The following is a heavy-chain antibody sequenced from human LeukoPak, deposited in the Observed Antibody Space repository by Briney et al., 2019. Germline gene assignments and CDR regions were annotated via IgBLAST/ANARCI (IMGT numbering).Heavy chain of an antibody. CDR3: ARVGKTYYYGSGRRFDP. CDR1: GGSFSGYY. CDR2: INHSVST. V-gene: IGHV4-34*01. Sequence: SETLSLTCAVYGGSFSGYYWSWIRQPPGKGLEWIGEINHSVSTNYNPSLKSRVTISVDTSKNQFSLKLSSVTAADTAVYYCARVGKTYYYGSGRRFDPWGQGTLVTVSS. J-gene: IGHJ5*02. D-gene: IGHD3-10*01.